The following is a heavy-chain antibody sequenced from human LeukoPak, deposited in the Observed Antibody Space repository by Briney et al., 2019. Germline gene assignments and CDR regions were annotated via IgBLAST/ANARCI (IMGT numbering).Heavy chain of an antibody. CDR3: AIQPWGSGNNWYFDL. V-gene: IGHV1-2*02. D-gene: IGHD7-27*01. Sequence: ASVKVSCKASGYTFTSYGISWVRQAPGQGLEWMGWISPNSGGTDCAQKFQGRVTMTRDTSISTAYVELSSLTSDDTAVYYCAIQPWGSGNNWYFDLWGRGTLVTVSS. CDR1: GYTFTSYG. J-gene: IGHJ2*01. CDR2: ISPNSGGT.